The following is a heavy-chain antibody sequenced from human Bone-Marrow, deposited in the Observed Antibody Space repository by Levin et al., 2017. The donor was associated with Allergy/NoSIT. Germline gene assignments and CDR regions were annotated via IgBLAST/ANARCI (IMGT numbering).Heavy chain of an antibody. J-gene: IGHJ4*02. CDR3: AKESPNCGSGCYSLVDY. D-gene: IGHD2-21*01. CDR2: ISGSGDTT. Sequence: PGGSLRLSCVASGFTLSRSAMCWVRQAPGKGLQWVSVISGSGDTTYYADSVKGRFTISRDNSKNTLFLQMNSLRDEDTAVYFCAKESPNCGSGCYSLVDYWGQGTLVTVSS. V-gene: IGHV3-23*01. CDR1: GFTLSRSA.